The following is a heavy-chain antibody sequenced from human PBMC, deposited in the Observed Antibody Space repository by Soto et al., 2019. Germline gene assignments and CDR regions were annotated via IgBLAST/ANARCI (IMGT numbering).Heavy chain of an antibody. J-gene: IGHJ4*02. CDR1: GGSFSGYY. Sequence: QVQLQQWGAGLLKPSETLSLTCAVYGGSFSGYYWSWIRQPPGKGLEWIGEINHSGSTNYNPSLKSRVTISVDTSKNQFSLKLSSVTAADTAVYYCARGRGYRGYELIDYWGQGTLVTVSS. CDR2: INHSGST. D-gene: IGHD5-12*01. V-gene: IGHV4-34*01. CDR3: ARGRGYRGYELIDY.